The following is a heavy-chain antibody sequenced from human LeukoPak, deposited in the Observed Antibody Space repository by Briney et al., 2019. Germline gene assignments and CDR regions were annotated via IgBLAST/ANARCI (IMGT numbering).Heavy chain of an antibody. CDR1: GGSISSYY. V-gene: IGHV4-59*01. CDR3: ARAKGYSSGWAENWFDP. Sequence: SETLSLTCTVSGGSISSYYWSWLRQPPGKGLEWIGYIYYSGSTNYNPSLKSRVTISVDTSKNQFSLKLSSVTAADTAVYYCARAKGYSSGWAENWFDPWGQGTLVTVSS. D-gene: IGHD6-19*01. CDR2: IYYSGST. J-gene: IGHJ5*02.